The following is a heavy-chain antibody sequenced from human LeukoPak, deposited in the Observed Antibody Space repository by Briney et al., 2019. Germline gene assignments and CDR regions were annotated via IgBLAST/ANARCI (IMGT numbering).Heavy chain of an antibody. CDR2: IWYDGSNK. Sequence: PGGSLRLSCAASGFTFSSYGMHWVRQAPGKGLEGGAVIWYDGSNKYYADSVKGRFTISRDNSKNTLYLQMNSLRAEDTAVYYCAREGGRYCSSTSCYPMAFDYWGQGTLVTVSS. CDR1: GFTFSSYG. D-gene: IGHD2-2*01. V-gene: IGHV3-33*01. J-gene: IGHJ4*02. CDR3: AREGGRYCSSTSCYPMAFDY.